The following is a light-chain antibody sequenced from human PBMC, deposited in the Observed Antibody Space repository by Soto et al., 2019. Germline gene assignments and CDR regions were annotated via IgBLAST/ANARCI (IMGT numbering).Light chain of an antibody. CDR2: GNS. V-gene: IGLV1-40*01. Sequence: QSVLTQPPSVSGAPGQRDTISCTGSSSNIGAGYDVHWYQQLPGTAPNLLIYGNSNRPSGVPDRFSGSKSGTSASLAITGLQAEDEAYYYCQSYDSSLSVVVFGGGTKLTVL. J-gene: IGLJ2*01. CDR3: QSYDSSLSVVV. CDR1: SSNIGAGYD.